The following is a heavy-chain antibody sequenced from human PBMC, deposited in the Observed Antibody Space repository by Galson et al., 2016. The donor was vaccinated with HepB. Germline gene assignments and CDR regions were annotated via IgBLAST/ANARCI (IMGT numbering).Heavy chain of an antibody. D-gene: IGHD2-2*01. CDR2: IIPIFGTT. CDR3: ARPQSPYCSSTNCVYYGMDL. Sequence: SVKVSCKASGGTFSRYAISWVRQAPGQGLEWMGGIIPIFGTTNYAQKFQGRVTITADESTSTAYMELSSLRSEDTAVYHCARPQSPYCSSTNCVYYGMDLWGQGTTVTVSS. CDR1: GGTFSRYA. J-gene: IGHJ6*02. V-gene: IGHV1-69*13.